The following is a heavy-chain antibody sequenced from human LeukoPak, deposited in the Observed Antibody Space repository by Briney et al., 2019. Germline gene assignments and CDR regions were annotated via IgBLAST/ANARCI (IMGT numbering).Heavy chain of an antibody. J-gene: IGHJ4*02. D-gene: IGHD3-3*01. CDR1: GGSISSGDYY. CDR3: ARGGVVRFDY. V-gene: IGHV4-61*08. CDR2: IYYSGST. Sequence: PSETLSLTCTVSGGSISSGDYYWSWIHQPPGKGLEWIGYIYYSGSTNYNPSLKSRVTISVDTSKNQFSLKLSSVTAADTAVYYCARGGVVRFDYWGQGTLVTVSS.